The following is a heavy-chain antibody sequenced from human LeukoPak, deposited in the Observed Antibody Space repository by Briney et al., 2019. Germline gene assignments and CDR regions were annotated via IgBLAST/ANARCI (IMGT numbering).Heavy chain of an antibody. V-gene: IGHV3-9*01. CDR3: AKDYCGGDCYSGWHFDL. J-gene: IGHJ2*01. Sequence: GGSLRLSCAASGFTFDDYAMHWVRQAPGKGLDWVSGISYNSDTIAYADSVKGRFTISRDNAKNSLYLQMNSLRAEDTALYYCAKDYCGGDCYSGWHFDLWGRGTLVTVSS. CDR1: GFTFDDYA. CDR2: ISYNSDTI. D-gene: IGHD2-21*02.